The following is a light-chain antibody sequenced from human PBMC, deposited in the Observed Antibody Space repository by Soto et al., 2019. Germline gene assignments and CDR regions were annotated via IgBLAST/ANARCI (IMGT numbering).Light chain of an antibody. J-gene: IGKJ1*01. V-gene: IGKV1-5*01. CDR3: QQYNSYSWT. Sequence: DIQMTQSPSTLSASVGDRVTITCRASQSISSWLAWYQQKPGKAPKLLIYDASSLESGVPSGFSGSGSGTEFTLTISSLQPDDFATYYCQQYNSYSWTLGQGTKVDIK. CDR1: QSISSW. CDR2: DAS.